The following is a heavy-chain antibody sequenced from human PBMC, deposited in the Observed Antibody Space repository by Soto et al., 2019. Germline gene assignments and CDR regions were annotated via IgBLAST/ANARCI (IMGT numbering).Heavy chain of an antibody. CDR3: ARKDCSSSTCPSDLVGATTMAY. J-gene: IGHJ4*01. CDR2: MWYDGTNE. D-gene: IGHD2-2*01. V-gene: IGHV3-33*01. CDR1: GFTFSTYG. Sequence: GGSLRLSCVASGFTFSTYGMHWVRQAPGKGLEWVAVMWYDGTNEKYADSVKGRFTISRDNSKSTLYLQMNSLRAEDTGVYYCARKDCSSSTCPSDLVGATTMAYWGNGTPVTVSS.